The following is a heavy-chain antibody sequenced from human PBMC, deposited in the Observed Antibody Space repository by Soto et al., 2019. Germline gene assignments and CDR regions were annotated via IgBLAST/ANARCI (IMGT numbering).Heavy chain of an antibody. Sequence: QVQLVESGGGLVKPGGSLRLSCAASGFTFSDYYMSWIRQAPGKGLEWVSYLSSSSSYTNYADSVKSRFPISRDNAKKARYLQMNSRRAEDTDVYYCARERAGRSGGSGYYCGMDVWGPGTTVTVSS. V-gene: IGHV3-11*05. D-gene: IGHD2-15*01. CDR1: GFTFSDYY. CDR2: LSSSSSYT. CDR3: ARERAGRSGGSGYYCGMDV. J-gene: IGHJ6*02.